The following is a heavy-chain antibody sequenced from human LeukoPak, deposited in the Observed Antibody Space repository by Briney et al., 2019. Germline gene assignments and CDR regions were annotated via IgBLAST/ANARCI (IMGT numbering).Heavy chain of an antibody. V-gene: IGHV3-13*04. CDR2: IGTAGDT. J-gene: IGHJ6*02. Sequence: GGSLRLSCAVSGFTFSSYDMHWVRQATGKGLEWVSAIGTAGDTYYPGSVKGRFTISRENAKNSLYLQMNSLRAGDTAVYYCARAIRGVYYYGMDVWGQGTTVTVSS. D-gene: IGHD3-10*01. CDR1: GFTFSSYD. CDR3: ARAIRGVYYYGMDV.